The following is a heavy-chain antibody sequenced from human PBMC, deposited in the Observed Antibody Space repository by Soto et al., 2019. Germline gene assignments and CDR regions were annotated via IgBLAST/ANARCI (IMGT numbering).Heavy chain of an antibody. J-gene: IGHJ4*02. CDR1: GGSISSYY. V-gene: IGHV4-59*01. Sequence: GSLSLTCTVSGGSISSYYWSWIRQPPGKGLEWIGYIYYSGSTNYNPSLKSRVTISVDTSKNQFSLKLSSVTAADTAVYYCARAACSGGSCYSSWGQGTLVTVSS. CDR3: ARAACSGGSCYSS. D-gene: IGHD2-15*01. CDR2: IYYSGST.